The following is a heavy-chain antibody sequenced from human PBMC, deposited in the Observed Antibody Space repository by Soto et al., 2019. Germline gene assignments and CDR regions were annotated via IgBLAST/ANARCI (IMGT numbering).Heavy chain of an antibody. CDR3: ARSQTCFYPSGYNWLDP. CDR1: GYTFISYG. V-gene: IGHV1-18*01. Sequence: ASVKVSCKAPGYTFISYGISWVRQAPGQGLEWMGWISASNGKTNYAQKLQDRVTMTTDTSTSTAYMELRSLGSNDTAVYYRARSQTCFYPSGYNWLDPWGQGTLVTVSS. D-gene: IGHD3-10*01. J-gene: IGHJ5*02. CDR2: ISASNGKT.